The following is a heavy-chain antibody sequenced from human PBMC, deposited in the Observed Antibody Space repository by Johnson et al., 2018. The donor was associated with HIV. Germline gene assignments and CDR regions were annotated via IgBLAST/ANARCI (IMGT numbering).Heavy chain of an antibody. J-gene: IGHJ3*02. CDR1: GFTFSSYA. V-gene: IGHV3-48*04. Sequence: VQLVESGGGLVQPGGSLRLSCAASGFTFSSYAMSWVRQAPGKGLEWVSYISSSGSTIYYADSVKGRFTISRDNAKNSLYLQMNSLRAEDTAVYYCARDHYDSSGSKGDAFDIWGQGTMVIVSS. CDR3: ARDHYDSSGSKGDAFDI. D-gene: IGHD3-22*01. CDR2: ISSSGSTI.